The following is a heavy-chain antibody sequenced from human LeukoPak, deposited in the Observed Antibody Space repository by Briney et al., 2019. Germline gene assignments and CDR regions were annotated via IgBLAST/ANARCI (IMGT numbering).Heavy chain of an antibody. CDR3: ARQMTTVTTSPLGY. D-gene: IGHD4-17*01. CDR1: GYTFTRYY. V-gene: IGHV1-2*06. J-gene: IGHJ4*02. CDR2: INHNSGGT. Sequence: GASVKVSCKASGYTFTRYYMHWVRQAPGQGLEWMGRINHNSGGTNCAQKFQGRVTMTRDTSISTAYVELSRLRSDDAAVYYCARQMTTVTTSPLGYWGQGTLVTVSS.